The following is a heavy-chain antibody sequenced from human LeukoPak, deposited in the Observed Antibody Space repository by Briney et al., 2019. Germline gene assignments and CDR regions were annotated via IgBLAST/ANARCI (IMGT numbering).Heavy chain of an antibody. J-gene: IGHJ4*02. D-gene: IGHD5-24*01. CDR2: ISGSGGST. V-gene: IGHV3-23*01. CDR1: GFTFSSYA. Sequence: GGSLRLSCAASGFTFSSYAMRWVRQAPGRGLEWVSGISGSGGSTYYADSVKGRFTISRDNSKNTLYLQMNSLRADDTAVYYCAKGREMATITDFDYWGQGNLVTVSS. CDR3: AKGREMATITDFDY.